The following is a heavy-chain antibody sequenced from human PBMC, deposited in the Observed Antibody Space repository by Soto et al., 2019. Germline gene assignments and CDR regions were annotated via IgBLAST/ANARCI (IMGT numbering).Heavy chain of an antibody. CDR3: ARNGWGMATVGM. CDR1: GSPVINNY. J-gene: IGHJ4*02. D-gene: IGHD4-4*01. CDR2: IYSGGTT. Sequence: EVQLVESGGGLVQPGGSLRLSCAAPGSPVINNYMICFRLPPGKGLEWVSLIYSGGTTYYADSVKGRFTISRDNSKNTLYLQMNSLRVEDTAVYYCARNGWGMATVGMWGPGTLVTVSS. V-gene: IGHV3-53*01.